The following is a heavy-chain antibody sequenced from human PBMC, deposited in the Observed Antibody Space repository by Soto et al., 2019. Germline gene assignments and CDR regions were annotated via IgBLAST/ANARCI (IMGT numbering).Heavy chain of an antibody. CDR1: GFTFCISS. Sequence: PGGSLRLSCAASGFTFCISSMNWVRQAPGKGLEWVSFISSQNGHIYYADSVKGRFTISRDNAKNSLYLQMDNLRADDTGIYFCARGMTLVRGLPFSSLYLDYWGQGAQVTVSS. CDR2: ISSQNGHI. J-gene: IGHJ4*02. CDR3: ARGMTLVRGLPFSSLYLDY. V-gene: IGHV3-21*01. D-gene: IGHD3-10*01.